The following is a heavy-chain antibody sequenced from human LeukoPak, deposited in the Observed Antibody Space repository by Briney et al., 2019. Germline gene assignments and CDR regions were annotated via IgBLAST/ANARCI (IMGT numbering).Heavy chain of an antibody. Sequence: GGSLRLSCAASGFTFSTYSGNWIRQAPGKGLEWVSYISSSGSTIYYADSVKGRFTISRDNAKNSLYLQMNSLRAEDTAVYYCAELGITMIGGVWGKGTTVTISS. J-gene: IGHJ6*04. V-gene: IGHV3-48*04. CDR2: ISSSGSTI. D-gene: IGHD3-10*02. CDR3: AELGITMIGGV. CDR1: GFTFSTYS.